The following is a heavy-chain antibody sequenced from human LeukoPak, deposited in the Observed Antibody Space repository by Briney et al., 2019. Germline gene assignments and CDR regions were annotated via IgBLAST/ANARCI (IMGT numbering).Heavy chain of an antibody. J-gene: IGHJ3*02. V-gene: IGHV4-61*02. CDR3: ARGPYSYDSSGAFDI. D-gene: IGHD3-22*01. CDR1: GDSISSGDYY. Sequence: SETLSLTCTVSGDSISSGDYYWSWIRQPAGKGLEWIGRISSGSTNYNPSLKSRVTVSVDTSKNQFSLKLSSVTAADTAVYFCARGPYSYDSSGAFDIWGQGTMVTVSS. CDR2: ISSGST.